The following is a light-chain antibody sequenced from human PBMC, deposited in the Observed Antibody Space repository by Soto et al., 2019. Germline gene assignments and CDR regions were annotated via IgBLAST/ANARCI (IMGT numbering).Light chain of an antibody. CDR1: SSDVGSYNP. CDR2: EGS. Sequence: QSALTQPASVSGSPGQSITISCTGTSSDVGSYNPVSWYQQHPGKAPKLMISEGSKRPSGVSNRFSGSKSGNTASLTISGLQAEDEADYYCSSYTAGGTIFGTGTKLTVL. J-gene: IGLJ1*01. V-gene: IGLV2-14*02. CDR3: SSYTAGGTI.